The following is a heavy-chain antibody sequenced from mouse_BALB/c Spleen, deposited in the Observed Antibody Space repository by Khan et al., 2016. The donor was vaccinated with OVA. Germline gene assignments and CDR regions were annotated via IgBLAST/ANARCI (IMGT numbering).Heavy chain of an antibody. CDR3: VRPSYGRQDLDV. CDR2: ITPPNGNT. D-gene: IGHD1-1*02. J-gene: IGHJ1*01. V-gene: IGHV14-3*02. CDR1: VFNVKDIY. Sequence: EVQLVESGSELVKSGASVKLSCTASVFNVKDIYLHWVKQRPKQGLEWIGRITPPNGNTEYDPTFQGKATMRADTSSNTASLQISSLTSGDTADYYCVRPSYGRQDLDVRGAGTTVTVSS.